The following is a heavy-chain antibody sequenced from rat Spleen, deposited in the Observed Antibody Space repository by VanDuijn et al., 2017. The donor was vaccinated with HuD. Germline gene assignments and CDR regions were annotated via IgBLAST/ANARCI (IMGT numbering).Heavy chain of an antibody. CDR2: ISTGGGNT. CDR3: TRDYGYNYGVMDA. Sequence: EVQLVESGGGLVQPGRSLKLSCVVSGFTFNNYWMTWIRQAPGKGLEWVASISTGGGNTYYRDSVKGRFTISRDNAKNTLYLQLNSLRSEDTAIYYCTRDYGYNYGVMDAWGQGASVTVSS. CDR1: GFTFNNYW. J-gene: IGHJ4*01. V-gene: IGHV5-31*01. D-gene: IGHD1-9*01.